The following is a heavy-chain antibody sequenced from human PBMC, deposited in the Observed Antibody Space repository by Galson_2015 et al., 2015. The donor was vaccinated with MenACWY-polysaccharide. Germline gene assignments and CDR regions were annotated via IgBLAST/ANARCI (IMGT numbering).Heavy chain of an antibody. J-gene: IGHJ3*02. D-gene: IGHD5-18*01. CDR1: GFTFSTYE. CDR2: ISGGGAMI. V-gene: IGHV3-48*03. CDR3: ARDRGSYDAYDI. Sequence: SLRLSCAASGFTFSTYEMNWVRQSPEKGLQWIAYISGGGAMIHYADSVKGRFTISRDNAQESLYLEKNSLTAEDTGLYYCARDRGSYDAYDIWGQGTVVTVSS.